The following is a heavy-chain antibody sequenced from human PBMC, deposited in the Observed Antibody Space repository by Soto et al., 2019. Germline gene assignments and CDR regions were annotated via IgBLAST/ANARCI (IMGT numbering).Heavy chain of an antibody. D-gene: IGHD6-19*01. CDR1: GFTFSSYA. Sequence: GGSLRLSCAASGFTFSSYAMSWVRQAPGKGLEWVANIKQDGSEKYYVDSVKGRFTISRDNAKNSLYLQMNSLRSEDTAVYYCARNSSGLGGYFDYWGQGTLVTVSS. CDR3: ARNSSGLGGYFDY. CDR2: IKQDGSEK. V-gene: IGHV3-7*03. J-gene: IGHJ4*02.